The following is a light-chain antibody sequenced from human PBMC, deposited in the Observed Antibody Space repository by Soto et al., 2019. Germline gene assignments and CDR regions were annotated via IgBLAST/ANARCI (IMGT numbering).Light chain of an antibody. CDR1: QSVSSTY. CDR3: QQYGSSSYT. V-gene: IGKV3-20*01. Sequence: EIVLTQSPGTLSLSPGERATLSCRASQSVSSTYLAWYQQNPGQAPRLLTYGASSRATVIPDRFSGCGSGTDFTLTISRLEPEDFEVYFYQQYGSSSYTFGQGTKLEIK. J-gene: IGKJ2*01. CDR2: GAS.